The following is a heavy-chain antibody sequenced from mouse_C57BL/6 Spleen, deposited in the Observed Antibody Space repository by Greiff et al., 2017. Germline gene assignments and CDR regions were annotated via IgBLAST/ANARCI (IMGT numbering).Heavy chain of an antibody. Sequence: QVQLQQSGAELVKPGASVKISCKASGYAFSSSWMNWVKQRPGKGLEWIGQIYPGDGDTNYNGKFKGKATLTADKSSSTAYMQLSSLTSEDSAVYFCARSGDYDDVYYFDYWGQGTTLTVSS. CDR2: IYPGDGDT. CDR1: GYAFSSSW. D-gene: IGHD2-4*01. V-gene: IGHV1-80*01. J-gene: IGHJ2*01. CDR3: ARSGDYDDVYYFDY.